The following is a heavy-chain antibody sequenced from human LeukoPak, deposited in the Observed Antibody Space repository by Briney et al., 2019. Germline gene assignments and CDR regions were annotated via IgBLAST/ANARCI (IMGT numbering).Heavy chain of an antibody. J-gene: IGHJ6*02. Sequence: PSETLSLTCTVSGGSIGNYYWSWIRQPPGKGLEWIGYIYYSGSTNYNPSPKSRVTISVDTSKNQFSLNLSSVTAADTAMYYCARDRSPEGYYDSSHWDYYHGMDVWGQGTTVTVSS. V-gene: IGHV4-59*01. D-gene: IGHD3-22*01. CDR3: ARDRSPEGYYDSSHWDYYHGMDV. CDR1: GGSIGNYY. CDR2: IYYSGST.